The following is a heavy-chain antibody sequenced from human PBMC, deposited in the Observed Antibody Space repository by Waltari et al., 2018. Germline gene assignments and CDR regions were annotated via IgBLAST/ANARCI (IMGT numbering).Heavy chain of an antibody. D-gene: IGHD3-10*01. V-gene: IGHV1-2*06. CDR2: TNPDSGGT. CDR1: GYTFTGYY. CDR3: ARAGSSPYYYYYGMDV. J-gene: IGHJ6*02. Sequence: QVQLVQSGAEVKKPGASVKVSCKASGYTFTGYYMHWVRQAPEQGLEWMGRTNPDSGGTNYAQKFQGRFTMTRDTSISTAYMELSRLRSDDTAVYYCARAGSSPYYYYYGMDVWGQGTTVTVSS.